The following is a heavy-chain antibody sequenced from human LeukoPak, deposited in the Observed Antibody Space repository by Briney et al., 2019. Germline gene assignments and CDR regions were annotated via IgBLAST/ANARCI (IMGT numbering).Heavy chain of an antibody. Sequence: ASVKVSCKVSGYTLTELSMHWVRQAPGKGLEWMGGFDPEDGETIYAQKFQGRVTMTEDTPTDTAYMELSSLRSEDTAVYYCATPPRMATIIPYRYWGQGTLVTVSS. V-gene: IGHV1-24*01. CDR2: FDPEDGET. CDR3: ATPPRMATIIPYRY. J-gene: IGHJ4*02. D-gene: IGHD5-24*01. CDR1: GYTLTELS.